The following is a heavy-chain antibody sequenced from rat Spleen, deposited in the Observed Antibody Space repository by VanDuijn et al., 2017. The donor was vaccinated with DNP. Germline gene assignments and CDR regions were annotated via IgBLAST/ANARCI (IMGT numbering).Heavy chain of an antibody. CDR3: TSNPHIRTAAPFDY. CDR1: GFTLSNYD. D-gene: IGHD3-8*01. CDR2: ISSGGGHT. V-gene: IGHV5S23*01. J-gene: IGHJ2*01. Sequence: EVQLVESGGGLVQPGRSLKLSCAASGFTLSNYDMAWVRQASPKGLEWVASISSGGGHTYYRDSVKGRFTFSRDDAKTTLFLQMDSLRSEDTATYYGTSNPHIRTAAPFDYWGQGVMVTVSS.